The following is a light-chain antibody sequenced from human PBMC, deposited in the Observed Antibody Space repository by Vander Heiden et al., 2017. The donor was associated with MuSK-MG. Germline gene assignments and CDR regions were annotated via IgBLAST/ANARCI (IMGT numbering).Light chain of an antibody. CDR2: QAS. V-gene: IGKV1-5*03. J-gene: IGKJ1*01. Sequence: DIQMTQSPATLAACRGDSVTISCRASQSISNWLPWYQPKPGKAPKLLIYQASSLETGVPSRFSGRGSGTEFTLTISSLQPDDFAAYYCQQYYAYSRRFGQGTKVEMK. CDR1: QSISNW. CDR3: QQYYAYSRR.